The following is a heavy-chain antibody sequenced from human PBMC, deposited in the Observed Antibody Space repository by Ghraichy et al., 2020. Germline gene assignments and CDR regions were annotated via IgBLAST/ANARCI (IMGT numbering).Heavy chain of an antibody. D-gene: IGHD5-18*01. V-gene: IGHV3-11*01. Sequence: GSLRLSCAASGFTFSDYYMTWIRQAPGKGLEWVSYITSGGTFYYADSMKSRFTISRDNAKNSLYLQMNSLRAEDTAVYYCARFGYSYGYYFDYWGQGTLVTVSS. CDR3: ARFGYSYGYYFDY. CDR1: GFTFSDYY. J-gene: IGHJ4*02. CDR2: ITSGGTF.